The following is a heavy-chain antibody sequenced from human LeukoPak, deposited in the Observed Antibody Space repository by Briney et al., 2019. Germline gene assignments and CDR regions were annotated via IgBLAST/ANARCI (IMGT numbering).Heavy chain of an antibody. CDR2: IYYSGST. D-gene: IGHD5-24*01. J-gene: IGHJ4*02. CDR3: ASRNREMATTYFDY. Sequence: SETLSLTCTVSGYSISSSYYWGWIRQPPGKGLEWIGSIYYSGSTYYNPSLKSRVTISLDTSKNQFSLKLSSVTAADTAVYYCASRNREMATTYFDYWGQGTLVTVSS. V-gene: IGHV4-38-2*02. CDR1: GYSISSSYY.